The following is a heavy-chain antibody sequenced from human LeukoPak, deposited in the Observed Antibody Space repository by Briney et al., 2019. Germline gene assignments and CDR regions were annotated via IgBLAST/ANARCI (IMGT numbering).Heavy chain of an antibody. CDR2: IYYSGST. Sequence: PSETLSLTCNVSGGATSGYNWSWIRQPPGKGLEWIGYIYYSGSTNYNPSLKSRVTVSVDTSKNQFSLKLRSVTAADTAVYYCARMGPPLRGVRYCYYMDVWGKGTTVTVSS. J-gene: IGHJ6*03. D-gene: IGHD3-10*01. V-gene: IGHV4-59*01. CDR3: ARMGPPLRGVRYCYYMDV. CDR1: GGATSGYN.